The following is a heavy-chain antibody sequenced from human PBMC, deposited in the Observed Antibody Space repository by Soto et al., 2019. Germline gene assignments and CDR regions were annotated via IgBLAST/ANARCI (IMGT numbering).Heavy chain of an antibody. CDR2: ISDDGSNK. J-gene: IGHJ4*02. CDR1: GFTFSGIG. Sequence: QVQLVESGGGVVQPGRSLRLSCAASGFTFSGIGMHWVRQAPGKGLEWVALISDDGSNKYYAESVKGRFTISRDNSKNTLYLQMNSLRAEDTAVYYCAKEVYSGSDMFDYWGQGTLVTVSS. D-gene: IGHD1-26*01. CDR3: AKEVYSGSDMFDY. V-gene: IGHV3-30*18.